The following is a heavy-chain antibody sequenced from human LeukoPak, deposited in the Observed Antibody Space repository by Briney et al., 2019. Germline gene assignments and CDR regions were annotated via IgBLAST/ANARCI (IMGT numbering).Heavy chain of an antibody. Sequence: GGSPRLSCAASGFTFSNHWMTWIRQAPGKGLEWVANIKQDGIEKYYADSVEGRFTVSRDNTKKTLFLQMHTLRAEDTAVYYCARGSSGYYCDHFQTWGQGSLVTVSS. CDR3: ARGSSGYYCDHFQT. V-gene: IGHV3-7*01. CDR1: GFTFSNHW. D-gene: IGHD3-22*01. CDR2: IKQDGIEK. J-gene: IGHJ1*01.